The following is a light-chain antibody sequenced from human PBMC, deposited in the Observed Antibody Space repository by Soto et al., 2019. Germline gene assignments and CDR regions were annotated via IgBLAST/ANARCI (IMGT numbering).Light chain of an antibody. J-gene: IGLJ3*02. CDR3: QSYDNSLIGSV. CDR2: NSS. V-gene: IGLV1-40*01. Sequence: QSVLTQPPSVSGAPGQRVTISCTGSSSNIGAGYDVHWYRQLPGRAPKLLIYNSSSRPSGVPDRFSGSKSGTSASLAITGLQADDEADYFCQSYDNSLIGSVFGGGTQLTVL. CDR1: SSNIGAGYD.